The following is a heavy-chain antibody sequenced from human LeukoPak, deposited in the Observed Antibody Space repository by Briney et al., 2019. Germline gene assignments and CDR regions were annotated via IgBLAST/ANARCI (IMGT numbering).Heavy chain of an antibody. CDR2: IWYAGSNK. D-gene: IGHD3-3*01. J-gene: IGHJ4*02. CDR1: GFTFSGYG. CDR3: GRVEDVWGGYYYD. V-gene: IGHV3-33*01. Sequence: GGSLRLSCAASGFTFSGYGMHCVRQAPGKGLEWVADIWYAGSNKYYADSVKGRFTISRDNSKNTPYLHMNSLRAGDTAVYYWGRVEDVWGGYYYDWGQGTPVTVSS.